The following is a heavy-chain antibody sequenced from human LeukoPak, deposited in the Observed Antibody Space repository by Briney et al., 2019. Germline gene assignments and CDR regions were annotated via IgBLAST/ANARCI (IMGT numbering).Heavy chain of an antibody. J-gene: IGHJ5*02. D-gene: IGHD2-15*01. CDR2: IWYDTSNK. Sequence: GGSLRLSCAASGFTFSSYGMHWVRQAPGKGLEWVAVIWYDTSNKYYADSVKGRFTISRDNSKNTLYLQMNSLRAEDTAVYYCARGYCSGASCYAFDPWGQGTLVTVSS. CDR3: ARGYCSGASCYAFDP. V-gene: IGHV3-33*01. CDR1: GFTFSSYG.